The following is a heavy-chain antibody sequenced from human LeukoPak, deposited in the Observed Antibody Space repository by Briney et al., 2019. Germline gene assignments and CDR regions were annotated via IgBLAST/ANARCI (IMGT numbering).Heavy chain of an antibody. CDR3: ARDSGFGEFSGPYYYYYMDV. CDR1: GFTFSSYG. V-gene: IGHV3-23*01. Sequence: PGGSLRLSCAASGFTFSSYGRSWVRQAPGKGLEWVSPISGSGGSTYYADSVKGRLTISRDNAKNSLYLQMNSLRAEDTAVYYCARDSGFGEFSGPYYYYYMDVWGKGTTVTISS. J-gene: IGHJ6*03. D-gene: IGHD3-10*01. CDR2: ISGSGGST.